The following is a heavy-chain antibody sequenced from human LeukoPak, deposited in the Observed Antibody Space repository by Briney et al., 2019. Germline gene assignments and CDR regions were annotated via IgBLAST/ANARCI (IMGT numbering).Heavy chain of an antibody. J-gene: IGHJ3*02. CDR3: ARGLKRVGGFDI. CDR1: GFTFSSYS. Sequence: GGSLRLSCAASGFTFSSYSMNWVRQAPGKGLEWVSYISSSSSTIYYAGSVKGRFTISRDNAKNSLYLQMNSLRDEDTAVYYCARGLKRVGGFDIWGQGTMVTVSS. V-gene: IGHV3-48*02. D-gene: IGHD3-16*01. CDR2: ISSSSSTI.